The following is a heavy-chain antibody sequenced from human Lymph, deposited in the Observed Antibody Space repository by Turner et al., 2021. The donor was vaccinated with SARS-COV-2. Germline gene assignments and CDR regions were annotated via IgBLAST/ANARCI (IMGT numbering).Heavy chain of an antibody. D-gene: IGHD4-17*01. V-gene: IGHV3-21*01. Sequence: EVQLVESGGGLVKPGGSIRLSCEASGFPFSTYSMNWVRQAPGKGLEWISSISSSSSYIYYADSVKGRCTISRDDAKNSLYLQMNSLRAEDTAVYYCARDIPTTADYFDYWGQGTLVTVSS. J-gene: IGHJ4*02. CDR1: GFPFSTYS. CDR2: ISSSSSYI. CDR3: ARDIPTTADYFDY.